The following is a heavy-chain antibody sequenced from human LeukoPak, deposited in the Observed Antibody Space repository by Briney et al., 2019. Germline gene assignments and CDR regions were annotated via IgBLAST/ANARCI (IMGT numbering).Heavy chain of an antibody. CDR2: IYYSGST. CDR1: GGSISSYY. V-gene: IGHV4-59*01. Sequence: PSETLSLTCTVSGGSISSYYWSWIRQPPGKGLEWIGYIYYSGSTNYNPSLKSRVTISVDTSKNQFSLKLSSVTAADTAVYYCARNCDPNWYGMDVWGQGTTVTVSS. CDR3: ARNCDPNWYGMDV. D-gene: IGHD1-1*01. J-gene: IGHJ6*02.